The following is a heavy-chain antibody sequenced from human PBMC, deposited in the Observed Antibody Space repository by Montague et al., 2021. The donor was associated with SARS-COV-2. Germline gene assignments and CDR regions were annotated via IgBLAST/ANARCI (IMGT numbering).Heavy chain of an antibody. CDR2: ISSSGGGSTK. CDR1: GFIFSSYE. V-gene: IGHV3-48*03. CDR3: ARDRDWDDWCGMDV. Sequence: SMRFSCAASGFIFSSYEMNWVRQALGKGLEWISYISSSGGGSTKHYTDSVKGRFTISRDNAKNSLYLQMNSLRVEDTAIYYCARDRDWDDWCGMDVWGQGTTVTVSS. D-gene: IGHD2-21*01. J-gene: IGHJ6*02.